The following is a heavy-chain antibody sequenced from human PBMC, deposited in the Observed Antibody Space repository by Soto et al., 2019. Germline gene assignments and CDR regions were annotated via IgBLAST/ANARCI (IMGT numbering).Heavy chain of an antibody. V-gene: IGHV4-30-4*01. Sequence: PSETLSLTCTVSGGSISSGDYYWSWIRRPPGKGLEWIGYIYYSGSTYYNPSLKSRVTISVDTSKNQFSLKLSSVTAADTAVYYCARGYDSSGYYYGIFDYWGQGTLVTVSS. CDR1: GGSISSGDYY. CDR2: IYYSGST. CDR3: ARGYDSSGYYYGIFDY. D-gene: IGHD3-22*01. J-gene: IGHJ4*02.